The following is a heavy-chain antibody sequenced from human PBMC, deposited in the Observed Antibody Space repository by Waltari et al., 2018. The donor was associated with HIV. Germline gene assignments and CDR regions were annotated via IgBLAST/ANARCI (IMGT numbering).Heavy chain of an antibody. D-gene: IGHD4-4*01. CDR2: IYHSGDT. CDR1: GYSISSIYY. CDR3: ARGNLQWPPANNWFDP. Sequence: QVQLQESGPGLVKPSETLSLTCGVSGYSISSIYYWGWIRQPPGKGLEWIGSIYHSGDTYYNPSLKSRVTISVDTSKNQFSLRLSSVTAADTAVYYCARGNLQWPPANNWFDPWGQGTLVTVSS. V-gene: IGHV4-38-2*01. J-gene: IGHJ5*02.